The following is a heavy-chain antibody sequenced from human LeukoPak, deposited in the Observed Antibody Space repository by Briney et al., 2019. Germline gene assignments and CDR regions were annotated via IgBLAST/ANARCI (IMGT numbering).Heavy chain of an antibody. CDR3: ARGGPNYYDSSGYYYYFDY. CDR1: GFTFSSYA. J-gene: IGHJ4*02. Sequence: GGSLRLSCAASGFTFSSYAMSWVRQAPGKGLEWVSAISGSGGSTYYADSVKGRFTISRDNAKNSLYLQMNSLRAEDTAVYYCARGGPNYYDSSGYYYYFDYWGQGTLVTVSS. CDR2: ISGSGGST. D-gene: IGHD3-22*01. V-gene: IGHV3-23*01.